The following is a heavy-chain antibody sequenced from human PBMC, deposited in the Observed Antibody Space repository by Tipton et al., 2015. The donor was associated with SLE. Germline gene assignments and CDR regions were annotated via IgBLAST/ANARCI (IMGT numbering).Heavy chain of an antibody. CDR1: GDSINSYY. CDR3: ARTSYGLGNAFDI. V-gene: IGHV4-59*07. CDR2: IYDTGRT. J-gene: IGHJ3*02. D-gene: IGHD3-10*01. Sequence: TLSLTCSVSGDSINSYYWSWIRQSPGKGLDWIGYIYDTGRTDYNPSLKSRLAISIDTSKTHFSLKLTSVTAADTAIYYCARTSYGLGNAFDIWGQGTMVTVSS.